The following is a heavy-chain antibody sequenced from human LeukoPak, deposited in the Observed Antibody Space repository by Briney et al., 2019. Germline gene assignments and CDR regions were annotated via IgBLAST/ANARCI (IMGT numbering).Heavy chain of an antibody. J-gene: IGHJ4*02. CDR1: GGTSGSYA. CDR3: ASPFPRIAAASFDY. Sequence: SVKVSCKASGGTSGSYAISWVGQALGQGLEWMGGIIPIFGTANYAQKFQGRVTITADESTSTAYMELSSLRSEDTAVYYCASPFPRIAAASFDYWGQGTLVTVSS. D-gene: IGHD6-13*01. V-gene: IGHV1-69*01. CDR2: IIPIFGTA.